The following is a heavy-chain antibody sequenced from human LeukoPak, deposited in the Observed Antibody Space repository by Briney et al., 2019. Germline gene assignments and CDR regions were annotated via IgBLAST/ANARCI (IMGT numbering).Heavy chain of an antibody. V-gene: IGHV3-15*01. CDR3: TTRVTGDFGSYFDC. CDR1: GFTFSNAW. CDR2: IKSKTDGGAT. J-gene: IGHJ4*02. D-gene: IGHD7-27*01. Sequence: GGSLRLSCAASGFTFSNAWMSWVRQAPGKGLEWVGRIKSKTDGGATDYAAPVKGRFTISRDDSQNMLYLQMSSLKTVDTAMYYCTTRVTGDFGSYFDCWGQGTLVTVSS.